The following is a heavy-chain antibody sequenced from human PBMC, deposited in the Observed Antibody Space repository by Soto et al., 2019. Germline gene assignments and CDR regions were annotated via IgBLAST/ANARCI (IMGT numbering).Heavy chain of an antibody. CDR3: AGAISGYVT. CDR1: GITYSTYA. J-gene: IGHJ5*02. V-gene: IGHV1-3*01. CDR2: INAGEGYT. Sequence: QVHLVQSGAEVKHPGASVRVSCKASGITYSTYAIHWVRQAPGQGLEWMGWINAGEGYTRYSQDFQGRVTLTTVTSASTTYMDLSNRTIEATAVSYCAGAISGYVTWGQGTQVTVSS. D-gene: IGHD5-12*01.